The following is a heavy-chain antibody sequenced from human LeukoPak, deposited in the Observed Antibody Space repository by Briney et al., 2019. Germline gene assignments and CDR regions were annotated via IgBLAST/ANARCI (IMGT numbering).Heavy chain of an antibody. D-gene: IGHD1-26*01. CDR3: AKEGGSYRYFDY. J-gene: IGHJ4*02. CDR1: GFTFSSSA. Sequence: GGSQRLSCAASGFTFSSSAMTWVRQAPGKGLEWVSGISGSGGSTYYADSVKGRFTISRDNSKNTLYLQMNSLRAEDTAVYYCAKEGGSYRYFDYWGQGTLVTVSS. CDR2: ISGSGGST. V-gene: IGHV3-23*01.